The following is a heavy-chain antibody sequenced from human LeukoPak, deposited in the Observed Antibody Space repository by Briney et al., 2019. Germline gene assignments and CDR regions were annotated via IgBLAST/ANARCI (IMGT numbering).Heavy chain of an antibody. V-gene: IGHV4-34*01. Sequence: SETLSLTCAVYGGSFSGYYWSWIRQPPGKGLEWIGEINHSGSTNYNPSLKSRVTISVDTSKNHFSLKLRSVTAADTAVYYCARESYDSSGYYTYWGQGTLVTVSS. CDR1: GGSFSGYY. J-gene: IGHJ4*02. CDR2: INHSGST. CDR3: ARESYDSSGYYTY. D-gene: IGHD3-22*01.